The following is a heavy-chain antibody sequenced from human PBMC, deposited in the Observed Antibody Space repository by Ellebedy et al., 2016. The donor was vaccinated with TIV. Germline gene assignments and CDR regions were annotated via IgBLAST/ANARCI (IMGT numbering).Heavy chain of an antibody. J-gene: IGHJ4*02. Sequence: MPGGSLRLSCAVHGGSLSSDYWSWIRQSPEKGLEWIGDINHSGSTSYNPSLKSRVSISVDTPKKQFSLKLSSVTAADTAVYYCARAFQYSSGWAFDYWGQGTLVTVSS. D-gene: IGHD6-19*01. V-gene: IGHV4-34*01. CDR2: INHSGST. CDR3: ARAFQYSSGWAFDY. CDR1: GGSLSSDY.